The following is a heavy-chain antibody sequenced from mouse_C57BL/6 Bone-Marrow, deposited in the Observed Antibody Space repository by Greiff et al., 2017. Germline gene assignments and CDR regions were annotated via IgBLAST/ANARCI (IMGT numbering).Heavy chain of an antibody. Sequence: VQLQQPGAELVKPGASVKLSCKASGYTFTSYWMQWVKQRPGQGLEWIGEIDPSDSYTNYNQKFKGKATLTVDTSSSTAFMQLSSLTSEDSAVYYCARRSSTMISALFAYWGQGTLVTVSA. CDR2: IDPSDSYT. D-gene: IGHD2-4*01. CDR3: ARRSSTMISALFAY. J-gene: IGHJ3*01. CDR1: GYTFTSYW. V-gene: IGHV1-50*01.